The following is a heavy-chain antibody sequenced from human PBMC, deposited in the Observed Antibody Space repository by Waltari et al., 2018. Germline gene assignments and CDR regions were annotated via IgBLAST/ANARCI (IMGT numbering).Heavy chain of an antibody. CDR2: SSNDGTDK. Sequence: QVQLVESGGGVVQPGGSLRLSCAASGFTFNSFGMHWVRQAPGKGLEGVALSSNDGTDKYYGDSGKGRFTISRDNSRNTVHLQMDSLRAEDTAVYYCAKGLWELPPYYYYVMDVWGQGTTVTVSS. CDR1: GFTFNSFG. V-gene: IGHV3-30*18. CDR3: AKGLWELPPYYYYVMDV. D-gene: IGHD1-7*01. J-gene: IGHJ6*02.